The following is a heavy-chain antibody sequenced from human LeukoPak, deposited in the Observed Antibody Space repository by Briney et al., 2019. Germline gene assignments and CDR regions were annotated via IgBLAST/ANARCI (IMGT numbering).Heavy chain of an antibody. CDR3: ARARAGIAARPFDY. CDR2: INHSGST. J-gene: IGHJ4*02. CDR1: GGSFSGYY. Sequence: SETLSLTCAVYGGSFSGYYWSWIRQPPGKGLEWIGEINHSGSTNYNPSLKGRVTISVDTSKNQFSLKLSSVTAADTAVYYCARARAGIAARPFDYWGQGTLVTVSS. V-gene: IGHV4-34*01. D-gene: IGHD6-6*01.